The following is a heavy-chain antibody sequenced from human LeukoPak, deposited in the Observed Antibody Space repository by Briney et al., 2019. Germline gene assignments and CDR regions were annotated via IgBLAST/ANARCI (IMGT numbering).Heavy chain of an antibody. V-gene: IGHV3-30*18. J-gene: IGHJ4*02. Sequence: GGSLRLSCAASGFTFSGYGMHWVRQAPGKGLEWVAVISYDGSNKYYADSVKGRFTISRDNSKNTLYLQMNSLGAEDTAVYYCAKDYYYGSGFDYWGQGTLVTVSS. CDR1: GFTFSGYG. CDR3: AKDYYYGSGFDY. D-gene: IGHD3-10*01. CDR2: ISYDGSNK.